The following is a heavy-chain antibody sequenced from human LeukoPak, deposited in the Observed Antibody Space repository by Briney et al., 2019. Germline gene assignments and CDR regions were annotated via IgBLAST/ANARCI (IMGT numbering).Heavy chain of an antibody. D-gene: IGHD3-22*01. CDR3: ARDRTNYYDSSEDAFDI. CDR2: IYHSGST. J-gene: IGHJ3*02. CDR1: GGSISSSNYY. Sequence: SETLSLTCTVSGGSISSSNYYWGWIRQPPGKGLEWIGTIYHSGSTYYNPSLKSRISISVDTSKNQFSLKLSSVTAADTAVYYCARDRTNYYDSSEDAFDIWGQGTMVTVSS. V-gene: IGHV4-39*07.